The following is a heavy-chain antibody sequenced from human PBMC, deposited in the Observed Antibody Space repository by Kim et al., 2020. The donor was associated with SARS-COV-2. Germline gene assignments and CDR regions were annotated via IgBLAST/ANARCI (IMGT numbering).Heavy chain of an antibody. CDR2: TNHDGSNT. Sequence: GGSLRLSCAASGFTFSTYWMHWVRQAPGKGLVWVSLTNHDGSNTNYADSVKGRFTISRDNAKNTLYLQMNSLRAEDTAVYYCARAGSNWKIDYWGQGTLVTVSS. V-gene: IGHV3-74*01. CDR1: GFTFSTYW. D-gene: IGHD1-1*01. CDR3: ARAGSNWKIDY. J-gene: IGHJ4*02.